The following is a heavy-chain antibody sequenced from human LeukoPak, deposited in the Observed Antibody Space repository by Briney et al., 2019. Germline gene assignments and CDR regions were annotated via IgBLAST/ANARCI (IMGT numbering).Heavy chain of an antibody. D-gene: IGHD1-26*01. V-gene: IGHV4-31*03. CDR3: ATDKRLGPWDDYGMDV. CDR1: GGSMSSGSYY. Sequence: SETLSLTCTVSGGSMSSGSYYWSWIRQHPGEGLEWIGYTSNSGTTYYKSSLKSRITISIDTSKNQFSLRLSSVTAADTAVYYCATDKRLGPWDDYGMDVWGQGTTVTVSS. J-gene: IGHJ6*02. CDR2: TSNSGTT.